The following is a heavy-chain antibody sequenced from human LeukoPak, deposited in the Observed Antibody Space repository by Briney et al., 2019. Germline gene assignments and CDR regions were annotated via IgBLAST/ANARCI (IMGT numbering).Heavy chain of an antibody. Sequence: GGTLRLSCAASGFTFSSYGMSWVRQAPGKGLEWVSAISGSGDSSYYADSVKGRFPSSRDNSKNTLYLQMNSLRAEDTAVYDCANRRWLVSSFDYWGQGTLVTVSS. V-gene: IGHV3-23*01. J-gene: IGHJ4*02. CDR2: ISGSGDSS. CDR3: ANRRWLVSSFDY. CDR1: GFTFSSYG. D-gene: IGHD6-19*01.